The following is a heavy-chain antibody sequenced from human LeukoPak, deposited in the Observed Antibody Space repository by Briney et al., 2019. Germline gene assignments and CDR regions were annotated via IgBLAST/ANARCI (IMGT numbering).Heavy chain of an antibody. CDR2: IRYDGSDE. V-gene: IGHV3-30*02. D-gene: IGHD3-10*01. J-gene: IGHJ4*02. Sequence: GGSLRLSCAASGFTFSSYGMHWVRQAPGKGLEWVAFIRYDGSDEYYADSVKGRFTISRDNSKNTLYLQMNGLRAEDTAVYYCAKDSYYGSGTLDYWGQGTLVTVSS. CDR3: AKDSYYGSGTLDY. CDR1: GFTFSSYG.